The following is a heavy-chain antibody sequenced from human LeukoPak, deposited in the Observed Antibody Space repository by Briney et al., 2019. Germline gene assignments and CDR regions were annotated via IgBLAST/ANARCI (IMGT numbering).Heavy chain of an antibody. CDR2: IYHSGST. Sequence: KPSETLSLTCTVSGYSISSGYYWGWIRQPPGKGLEWIGSIYHSGSTYYNPSLKSRVTISVDTSKNQFSLKLSSVTAADTAVYYCARDGAEYCSGGSCYSAGYFDYWGQGTLVTVSS. D-gene: IGHD2-15*01. CDR3: ARDGAEYCSGGSCYSAGYFDY. V-gene: IGHV4-38-2*02. J-gene: IGHJ4*02. CDR1: GYSISSGYY.